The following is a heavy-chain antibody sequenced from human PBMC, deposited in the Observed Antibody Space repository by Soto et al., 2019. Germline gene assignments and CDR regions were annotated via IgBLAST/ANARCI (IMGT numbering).Heavy chain of an antibody. D-gene: IGHD6-13*01. Sequence: QVQLVESGGGVVQPGRSLRLSCAASGFTFSSYGMHWVRQAPGKGLEWVAVIWYDGSNKYYADSVKGRFTISRDNSKKTLYLQMNSLRAEDTAVYYCAREVQQLVGEWYFDLWGRGTLVTVSS. J-gene: IGHJ2*01. CDR1: GFTFSSYG. V-gene: IGHV3-33*01. CDR3: AREVQQLVGEWYFDL. CDR2: IWYDGSNK.